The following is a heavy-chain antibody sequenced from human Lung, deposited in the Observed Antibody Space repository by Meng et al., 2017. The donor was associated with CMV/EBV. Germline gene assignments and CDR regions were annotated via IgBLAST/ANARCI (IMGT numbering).Heavy chain of an antibody. CDR3: VKGFGHHFYCSGDKCYSGAFDM. CDR2: ISENSESI. D-gene: IGHD2-15*01. CDR1: YA. J-gene: IGHJ3*02. V-gene: IGHV3-9*01. Sequence: YAMHWVRQLPGTGLEWVSGISENSESIGYADSVRGRFTISRDNVKDSLYLQMNSLRVEDTALYYCVKGFGHHFYCSGDKCYSGAFDMWGQGTMVTVSS.